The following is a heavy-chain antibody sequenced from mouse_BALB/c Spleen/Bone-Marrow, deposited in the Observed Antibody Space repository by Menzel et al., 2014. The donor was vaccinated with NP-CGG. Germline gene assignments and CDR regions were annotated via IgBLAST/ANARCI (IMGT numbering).Heavy chain of an antibody. CDR1: GYSFTGYT. Sequence: VLLQQSGPELVKPGTSMKISCKASGYSFTGYTMNWVKQSHGKNLEWIGLINPYNGGTSYNQKFKGKATLTVDKSSSRAYMELLSLTSEDSVVYYCARGVYYYGSSYPFAYWGQGTLVTVSA. D-gene: IGHD1-1*01. CDR2: INPYNGGT. J-gene: IGHJ3*01. V-gene: IGHV1-18*01. CDR3: ARGVYYYGSSYPFAY.